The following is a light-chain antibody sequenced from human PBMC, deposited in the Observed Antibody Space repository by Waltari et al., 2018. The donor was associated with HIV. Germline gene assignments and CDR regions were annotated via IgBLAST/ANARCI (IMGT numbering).Light chain of an antibody. Sequence: QFALTQPASVSGSPGQSIAISCTGTSSDVGSYDYVSWYQQHPGKAPKLVIFDVSDRPSGVSNRFSGSKSGNTASLTISGLQAEDEADYYCSSYSSSNTRYVFGTGTKVIVL. CDR2: DVS. CDR1: SSDVGSYDY. CDR3: SSYSSSNTRYV. V-gene: IGLV2-14*03. J-gene: IGLJ1*01.